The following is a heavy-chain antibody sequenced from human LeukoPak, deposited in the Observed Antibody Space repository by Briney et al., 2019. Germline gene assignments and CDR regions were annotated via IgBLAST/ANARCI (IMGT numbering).Heavy chain of an antibody. V-gene: IGHV3-53*01. D-gene: IGHD6-13*01. CDR2: IYSSGST. J-gene: IGHJ4*02. Sequence: GGSLRLSCAAPGFTVSSNYMSWVRQAPGKGLEWVSVIYSSGSTYYADSVKGRFTISRDNSKNTLHLQMNTLRAEDTAVYYCASRIATAGSVDYWGQGTLVTVSS. CDR1: GFTVSSNY. CDR3: ASRIATAGSVDY.